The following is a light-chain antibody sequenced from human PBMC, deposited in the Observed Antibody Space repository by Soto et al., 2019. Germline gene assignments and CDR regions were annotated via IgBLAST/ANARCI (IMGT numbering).Light chain of an antibody. V-gene: IGKV1-5*01. CDR3: QQYNSYST. CDR1: QSIGDS. Sequence: DIQMTQSPSTLSASVGDRVTITCRASQSIGDSLAWYQQKPGKAPYLLISDVSSLERGVPSRFSGSGFGTDFTLTISSLQPEDFATYYCQQYNSYSTFGQGTKVDI. J-gene: IGKJ1*01. CDR2: DVS.